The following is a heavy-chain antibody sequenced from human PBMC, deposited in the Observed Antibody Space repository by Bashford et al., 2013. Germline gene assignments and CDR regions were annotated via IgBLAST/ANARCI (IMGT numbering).Heavy chain of an antibody. CDR2: TRNKAQSYIT. CDR1: GFSFSNYY. V-gene: IGHV3-72*01. Sequence: GGSLRLSCAVSGFSFSNYYIDWVRQAPGKGLEWVGRTRNKAQSYITDYAAAVEGRFTISRDDSKNSLYLQMNSLKTDDTAVYYCAREGYYEGPDFDYWGQGTLVTVSS. D-gene: IGHD1-26*01. J-gene: IGHJ4*02. CDR3: AREGYYEGPDFDY.